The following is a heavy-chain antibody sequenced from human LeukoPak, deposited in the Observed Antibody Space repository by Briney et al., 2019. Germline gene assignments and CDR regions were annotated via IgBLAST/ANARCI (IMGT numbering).Heavy chain of an antibody. Sequence: SETLSLTCAVYGGSFSGYYWSWIRQPPGKGLEWIGEINHSGSTNYNPSLKSRVTISVDTSKHQFSLTLSSVTAADTAVYYCARGQDIVVVPAEGWFDPWGQGTLVTVSS. D-gene: IGHD2-2*01. CDR1: GGSFSGYY. J-gene: IGHJ5*02. CDR2: INHSGST. V-gene: IGHV4-34*01. CDR3: ARGQDIVVVPAEGWFDP.